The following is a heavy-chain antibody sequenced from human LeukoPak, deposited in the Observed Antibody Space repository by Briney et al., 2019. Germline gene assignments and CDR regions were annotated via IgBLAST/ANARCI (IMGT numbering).Heavy chain of an antibody. Sequence: PGRSLRLSCAASGFTFDDYGMSWVRQAPGKGLEWVSGINWNGGSTGYADSVKGRFTISRDNAKNSLYLQMNSLRAEDTALYYCARDAAIAAAAGDAFDIWGQGTMVTVSS. CDR2: INWNGGST. CDR1: GFTFDDYG. J-gene: IGHJ3*02. D-gene: IGHD6-13*01. CDR3: ARDAAIAAAAGDAFDI. V-gene: IGHV3-20*04.